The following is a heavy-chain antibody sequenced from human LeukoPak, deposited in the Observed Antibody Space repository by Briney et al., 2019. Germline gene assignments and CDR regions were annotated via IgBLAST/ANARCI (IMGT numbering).Heavy chain of an antibody. CDR1: GGSISSYY. J-gene: IGHJ4*02. CDR2: IYYSGST. Sequence: LETLSLTCTVSGGSISSYYWSWIRQPPGKGLEWIGYIYYSGSTNYNPSLKSRVTMSVDTSKNQFSLKLSSVTAADTAVYYCARAAGRDTTSGLDFDYWGQGILVTVSS. V-gene: IGHV4-59*12. CDR3: ARAAGRDTTSGLDFDY. D-gene: IGHD1-26*01.